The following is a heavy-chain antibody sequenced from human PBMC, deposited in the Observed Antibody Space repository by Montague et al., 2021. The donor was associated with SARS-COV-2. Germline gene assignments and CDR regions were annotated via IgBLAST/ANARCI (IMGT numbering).Heavy chain of an antibody. CDR3: ARGFRGGYSTFDY. V-gene: IGHV3-30*04. J-gene: IGHJ4*02. Sequence: SLRLSCAASGFTFSSYAMHWVRQAPGKGLEWVAVISYDGSNEYYADSVKGRFTISRDNSKNTLYLQMNSLRAEDTAVYYCARGFRGGYSTFDYWGQGTLVTVSS. CDR1: GFTFSSYA. CDR2: ISYDGSNE. D-gene: IGHD2-21*01.